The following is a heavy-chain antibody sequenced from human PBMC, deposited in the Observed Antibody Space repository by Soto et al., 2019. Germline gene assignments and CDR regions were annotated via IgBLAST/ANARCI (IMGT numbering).Heavy chain of an antibody. CDR1: GFSLSTSGVG. J-gene: IGHJ4*02. V-gene: IGHV2-5*02. Sequence: QITLKESGPPLVKPTQTLTLTCTFSGFSLSTSGVGVGWIRQPPGKALEWLALIYGDDDKRHSPSLKSRLTITKDTSKNPVVLTMTNMDPVDTATYYGAHRRWSCFDYWGQGTLVTVSS. CDR3: AHRRWSCFDY. CDR2: IYGDDDK.